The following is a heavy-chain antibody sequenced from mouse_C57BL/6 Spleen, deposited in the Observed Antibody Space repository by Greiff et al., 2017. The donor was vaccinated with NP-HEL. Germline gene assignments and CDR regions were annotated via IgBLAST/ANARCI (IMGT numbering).Heavy chain of an antibody. V-gene: IGHV14-3*01. CDR1: GFNIKNTY. J-gene: IGHJ4*01. CDR3: ARLLYYYLAYYYAMDY. Sequence: EVQGVESVAELVRPGASVKLSCTASGFNIKNTYMHWVKQRPEQGLEWIGRIDPANGNTKYAPKFQGKATITADTSSNTAYLQLSSLTSEDTAIYYCARLLYYYLAYYYAMDYWGQGTSVTVSS. CDR2: IDPANGNT. D-gene: IGHD1-1*01.